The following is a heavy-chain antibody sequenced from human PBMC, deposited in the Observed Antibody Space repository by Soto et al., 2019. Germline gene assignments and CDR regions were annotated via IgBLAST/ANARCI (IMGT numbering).Heavy chain of an antibody. J-gene: IGHJ6*02. CDR1: GFTFSSYA. CDR2: VTGRGINT. V-gene: IGHV3-23*01. CDR3: AKDYYYDSSGYYYYYYGVDV. D-gene: IGHD3-22*01. Sequence: GGSLRLSCAASGFTFSSYAMSWVRQAPGKGLEWVSAVTGRGINTYYADSVKGRFTISRDNSKNTLYLQMNGLRAEDTALYYCAKDYYYDSSGYYYYYYGVDVWGQGTTVTVSS.